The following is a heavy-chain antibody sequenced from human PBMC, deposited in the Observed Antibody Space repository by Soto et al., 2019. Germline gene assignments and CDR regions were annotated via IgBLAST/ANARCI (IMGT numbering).Heavy chain of an antibody. CDR3: ARDDPPSAPYYYYYGMDV. D-gene: IGHD6-6*01. CDR1: GFTFSSYS. J-gene: IGHJ6*02. Sequence: GGSLRLSCAASGFTFSSYSMNWVRQAPGKGLEWASSISSSSSYIYYADSVKGRFTISRDNAKNSLYLQMNSLRAEDTAVYYCARDDPPSAPYYYYYGMDVWGQGTTVTVSS. CDR2: ISSSSSYI. V-gene: IGHV3-21*01.